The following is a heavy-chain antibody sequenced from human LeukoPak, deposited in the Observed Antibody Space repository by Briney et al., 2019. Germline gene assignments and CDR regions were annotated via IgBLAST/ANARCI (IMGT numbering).Heavy chain of an antibody. Sequence: PSETLSLTCTVSGGSISSSSYYWGWIRQPPGKGLDWIGSVYYSGNTYYNPSLKSRVTISVDTSKNHFSLKLSSVTAADTAVYYCARHHAGYCSSTSCSNGYNWFDPWGQGTLVTVSS. CDR3: ARHHAGYCSSTSCSNGYNWFDP. D-gene: IGHD2-2*01. CDR2: VYYSGNT. J-gene: IGHJ5*02. CDR1: GGSISSSSYY. V-gene: IGHV4-39*01.